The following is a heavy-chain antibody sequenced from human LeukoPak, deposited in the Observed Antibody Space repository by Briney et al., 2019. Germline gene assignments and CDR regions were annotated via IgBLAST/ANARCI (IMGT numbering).Heavy chain of an antibody. CDR3: ASRARDEAVYCSGGSCDY. J-gene: IGHJ4*02. Sequence: ASVKVSCKASGYTFTSYGISWVRQAPGQGLEWMGWISAYNGNTNYAQKFQGRVTITADESTSTAYMELSSLRSEDTAVYYCASRARDEAVYCSGGSCDYWGQGTLVTVSS. CDR1: GYTFTSYG. D-gene: IGHD2-15*01. V-gene: IGHV1-18*01. CDR2: ISAYNGNT.